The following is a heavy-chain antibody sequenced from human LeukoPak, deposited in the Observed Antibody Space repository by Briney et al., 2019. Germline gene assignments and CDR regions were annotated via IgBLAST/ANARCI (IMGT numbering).Heavy chain of an antibody. CDR3: AKSPSGFSSWFDP. CDR2: IIPIFGTA. J-gene: IGHJ5*02. CDR1: GGTFSSYA. D-gene: IGHD5-12*01. V-gene: IGHV1-69*01. Sequence: SVKVSCKASGGTFSSYAISWVRQAPGQGLEWMGGIIPIFGTANYAQKFQGRVTITADESTSTAYMELSSLRSEDTAVYYCAKSPSGFSSWFDPWGQGTLVTVSS.